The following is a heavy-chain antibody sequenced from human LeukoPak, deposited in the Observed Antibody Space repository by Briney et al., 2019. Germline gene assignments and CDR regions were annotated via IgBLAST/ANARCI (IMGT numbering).Heavy chain of an antibody. CDR3: ATEGKTSAFDI. J-gene: IGHJ3*02. V-gene: IGHV1-2*02. CDR1: GYTFTGYY. Sequence: ASVKVSCKASGYTFTGYYMHWVRQAPGQGLEWMGWINPNSGGTNYGQKFQGRVTMTRDASISTAYMEVSRLRSDDTAVYYCATEGKTSAFDIWGQGTMVTVSS. CDR2: INPNSGGT.